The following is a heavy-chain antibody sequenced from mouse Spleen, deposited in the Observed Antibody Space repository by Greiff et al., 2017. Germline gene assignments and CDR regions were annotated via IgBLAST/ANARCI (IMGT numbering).Heavy chain of an antibody. V-gene: IGHV2-6-7*01. CDR3: ARDRITTVVAEAMDY. D-gene: IGHD1-1*01. Sequence: VKLQESGPGLVAPSQSLSITCTVSGFSLTGYGVNWVRQPPGKGLEWLGMIWGDGSTDYNSALKSRLSISKDNSKSQVFLKMNSLQTDDTARYYCARDRITTVVAEAMDYWGQGTSVTVSS. CDR1: GFSLTGYG. J-gene: IGHJ4*01. CDR2: IWGDGST.